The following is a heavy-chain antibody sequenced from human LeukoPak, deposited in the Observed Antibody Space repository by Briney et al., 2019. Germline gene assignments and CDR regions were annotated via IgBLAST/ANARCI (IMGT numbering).Heavy chain of an antibody. CDR3: ARAVAATPGCDY. D-gene: IGHD2-15*01. V-gene: IGHV4-34*01. CDR2: INHSGST. Sequence: SETLSLTCAVYGGSFSGYYWSWIRQSPGKGLEWIGEINHSGSTNYNPSLKSRVTISVDTSKNQFSLKLSSVTAADTAVYYCARAVAATPGCDYWGQGTLVTVSS. J-gene: IGHJ4*02. CDR1: GGSFSGYY.